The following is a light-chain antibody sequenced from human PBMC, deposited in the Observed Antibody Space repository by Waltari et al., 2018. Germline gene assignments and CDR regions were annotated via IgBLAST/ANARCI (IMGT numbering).Light chain of an antibody. V-gene: IGLV2-11*01. Sequence: QSALPQPRPVSGSPGQSLTISCTATSSDFVGYNYISWYHHHPGKAPKLIIYDVTKRPSGVPDRFSASKSDNTASLTIAGLQAEDEADYYCCSYAGSITFWVFGGGTKLTVL. CDR2: DVT. CDR3: CSYAGSITFWV. CDR1: SSDFVGYNY. J-gene: IGLJ3*02.